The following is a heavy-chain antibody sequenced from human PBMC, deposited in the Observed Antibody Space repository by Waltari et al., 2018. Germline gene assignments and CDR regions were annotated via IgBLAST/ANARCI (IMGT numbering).Heavy chain of an antibody. J-gene: IGHJ4*02. D-gene: IGHD5-12*01. CDR1: GYTFTGYY. Sequence: QVQLVQSGAEVKKPGASVKVSCKASGYTFTGYYMHWVRQALGQGLEWMGWINPNSGGTNYAQKFQGRVTMTRDTSISTAYMELSRLRSDDTAVYYCARGIGDGYNLGLFDYWGQGTLVTVSS. CDR2: INPNSGGT. V-gene: IGHV1-2*02. CDR3: ARGIGDGYNLGLFDY.